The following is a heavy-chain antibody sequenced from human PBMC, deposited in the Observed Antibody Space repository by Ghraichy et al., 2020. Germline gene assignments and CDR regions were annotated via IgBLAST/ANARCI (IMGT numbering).Heavy chain of an antibody. CDR2: IWYDGSKK. V-gene: IGHV3-33*01. J-gene: IGHJ4*02. D-gene: IGHD3-10*01. CDR3: ASERNYFGSGSHIEGLDY. CDR1: GFSFSSYG. Sequence: GESLNISCAASGFSFSSYGMHWVRQAPGKGLEWVAIIWYDGSKKYYADSVKGRFTISRDNSKNTLYLQMDSLRAEDTAVYYCASERNYFGSGSHIEGLDYWGQGTLVTVSS.